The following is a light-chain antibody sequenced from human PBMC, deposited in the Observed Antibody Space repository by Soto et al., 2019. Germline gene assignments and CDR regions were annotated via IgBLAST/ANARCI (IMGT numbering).Light chain of an antibody. CDR3: SSYISSITSHV. J-gene: IGLJ1*01. V-gene: IGLV2-18*02. CDR1: SRDIGSHKS. CDR2: EVS. Sequence: QSALTQPPSVSGSPGQSVTISCSGSSRDIGSHKSVSWYKQAPGTPPKLNISEVSGRPSGVPDRLSESKSGTTASLTISGLQPEDEGDYYCSSYISSITSHVFGTGTKVTVL.